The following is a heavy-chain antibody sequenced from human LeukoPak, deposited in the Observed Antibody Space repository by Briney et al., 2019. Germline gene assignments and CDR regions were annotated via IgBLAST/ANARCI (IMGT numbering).Heavy chain of an antibody. CDR2: MYYSGST. CDR1: AGSISSYY. D-gene: IGHD1-26*01. Sequence: PSETLSLTCTVSAGSISSYYWGWIRQPPGKGLEWIGSMYYSGSTYYNPSLKSRVTISVDTSKNQFSLNVSSVTAADTAVYYCARDAGNPAFFDYWGQGTLITVSS. CDR3: ARDAGNPAFFDY. J-gene: IGHJ4*02. V-gene: IGHV4-39*01.